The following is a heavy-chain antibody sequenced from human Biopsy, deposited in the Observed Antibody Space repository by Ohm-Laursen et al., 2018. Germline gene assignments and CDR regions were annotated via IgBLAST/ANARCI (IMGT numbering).Heavy chain of an antibody. Sequence: SQTLSLTCTVSGGSISSGGYYWGWIRQHPGKGLEWIGHMYYSGSTYYSPSLKSRITISVDTSKNQFSLKLSSVTAADTAVYYCAGLVTGFIDPWGQGTLVTVSS. J-gene: IGHJ5*02. D-gene: IGHD3-9*01. CDR2: MYYSGST. V-gene: IGHV4-31*03. CDR3: AGLVTGFIDP. CDR1: GGSISSGGYY.